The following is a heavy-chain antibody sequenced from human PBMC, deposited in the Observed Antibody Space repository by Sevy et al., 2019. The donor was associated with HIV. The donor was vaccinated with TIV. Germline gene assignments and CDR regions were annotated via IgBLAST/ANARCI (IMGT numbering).Heavy chain of an antibody. CDR2: ITSSGSTK. V-gene: IGHV3-48*03. J-gene: IGHJ4*02. CDR1: GFIFSNYE. D-gene: IGHD3-22*01. CDR3: ARATYYYDTSGPYFFDF. Sequence: GGSLRLSCIASGFIFSNYEMNWVRQAPGKGLEWVSYITSSGSTKHYADSVNGRFTISRDNGKNSIYLQMNSLRAEDTAVYYCARATYYYDTSGPYFFDFWGQGTLVTVSS.